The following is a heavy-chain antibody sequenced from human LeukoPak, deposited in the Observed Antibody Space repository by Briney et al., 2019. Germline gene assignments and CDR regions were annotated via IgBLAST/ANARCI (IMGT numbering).Heavy chain of an antibody. CDR3: ASRRCSGGSCYPGY. D-gene: IGHD2-15*01. V-gene: IGHV1-8*01. CDR1: GYTFTSYD. Sequence: ASVKVSCKASGYTFTSYDINWVRQATGRGLEWMGWMNPNSGNTGYAQKFQGRVTMTRNTSISTAYMELSSLRSEDTAVYYCASRRCSGGSCYPGYWGQGTLVTVSS. CDR2: MNPNSGNT. J-gene: IGHJ4*02.